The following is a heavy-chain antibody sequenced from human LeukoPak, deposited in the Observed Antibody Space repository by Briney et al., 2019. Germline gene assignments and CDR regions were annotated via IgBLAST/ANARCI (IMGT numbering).Heavy chain of an antibody. J-gene: IGHJ6*04. CDR2: IIPVFGTT. D-gene: IGHD2-2*01. CDR3: ASQYWVPAAFYYAFDV. V-gene: IGHV1-69*06. Sequence: GASVKVSCKASGDTFSNYAISWVRQAPGQRLERMGAIIPVFGTTNYARKFQGRVTITADTYTTTSYMELSSLTSEDTAIYYCASQYWVPAAFYYAFDVWGKGTTVTVSS. CDR1: GDTFSNYA.